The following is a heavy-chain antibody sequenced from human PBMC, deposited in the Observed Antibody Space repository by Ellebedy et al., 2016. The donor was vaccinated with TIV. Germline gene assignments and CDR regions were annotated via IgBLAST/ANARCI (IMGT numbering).Heavy chain of an antibody. Sequence: ASVKVSCXASGYTFTGYNVQWVRQAPGQGLEWMGWINPHNGDTNYAQNFQGRVSMTRGTSISTAHMELSNLRSDDTAVYYCARVGDRIGPTRGRNMYYYSGMDVWGQGTTVIVSS. D-gene: IGHD1-14*01. V-gene: IGHV1-2*02. CDR1: GYTFTGYN. CDR2: INPHNGDT. CDR3: ARVGDRIGPTRGRNMYYYSGMDV. J-gene: IGHJ6*02.